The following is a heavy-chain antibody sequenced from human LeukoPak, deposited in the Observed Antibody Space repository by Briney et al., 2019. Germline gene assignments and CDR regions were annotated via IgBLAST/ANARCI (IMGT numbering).Heavy chain of an antibody. D-gene: IGHD3-3*01. CDR1: GYTFSGYF. V-gene: IGHV1-2*02. J-gene: IGHJ4*02. CDR2: INPDSGVT. CDR3: ARYFDFWSGYYVDY. Sequence: EASVSVSCKASGYTFSGYFIHWVRQAPGQGLEWVGWINPDSGVTSYAQRFQGRVTMTRDTSISTAYMELTRLTSDDTAVYYCARYFDFWSGYYVDYWGQGTLVTVSS.